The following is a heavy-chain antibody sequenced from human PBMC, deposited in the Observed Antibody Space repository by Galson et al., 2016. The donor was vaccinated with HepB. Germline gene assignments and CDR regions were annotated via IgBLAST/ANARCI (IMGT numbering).Heavy chain of an antibody. D-gene: IGHD3-10*01. Sequence: SLRLSCAGYGIRFSDYYMDWVRQAPGKGLQWVCRIRLKTDGQNTDCAASLKDRFIISRDDSTNSVYLQMDSLKSEDTAVYYCTTEFWYRFETWGQGTLVTVS. CDR1: GIRFSDYY. V-gene: IGHV3-72*01. J-gene: IGHJ5*02. CDR2: IRLKTDGQNT. CDR3: TTEFWYRFET.